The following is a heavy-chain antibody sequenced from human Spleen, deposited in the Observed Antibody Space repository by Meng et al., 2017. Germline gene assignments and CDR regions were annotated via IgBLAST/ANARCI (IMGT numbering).Heavy chain of an antibody. D-gene: IGHD2/OR15-2a*01. CDR3: ARDKNESYYYYGMDV. CDR2: IIPIYGTA. CDR1: AGTFSSYA. V-gene: IGHV1-69*13. J-gene: IGHJ6*02. Sequence: SAMVSCKAFAGTFSSYAISWVRQAPGQGLVWMVGIIPIYGTANYAQKFQGRVTMTADESTSTAYMELSRLKSEDTAVYYGARDKNESYYYYGMDVWGQGTTVTVSS.